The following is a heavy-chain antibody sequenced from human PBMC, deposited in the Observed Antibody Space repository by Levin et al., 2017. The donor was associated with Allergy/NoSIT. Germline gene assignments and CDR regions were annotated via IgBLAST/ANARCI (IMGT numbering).Heavy chain of an antibody. D-gene: IGHD3-10*01. Sequence: ASVKVSCKASGYRFSGYYMHWVRQAPGQGLEWMGWINPNNDATNSAQRFQGRVSMTRDTSISTAYMELSRLTSDDTAVYYCARDSHGTGSYYKRHWMDVWGQGTAVTVSS. V-gene: IGHV1-2*02. CDR1: GYRFSGYY. CDR3: ARDSHGTGSYYKRHWMDV. J-gene: IGHJ6*02. CDR2: INPNNDAT.